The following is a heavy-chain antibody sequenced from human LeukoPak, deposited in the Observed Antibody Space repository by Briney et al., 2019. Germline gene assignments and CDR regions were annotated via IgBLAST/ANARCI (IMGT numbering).Heavy chain of an antibody. J-gene: IGHJ3*02. CDR3: ASSYCSSTSCYFGAFDI. V-gene: IGHV5-51*01. CDR2: IYPGDSDT. Sequence: GESLKISCKGSGYSFTSYWIGWVRQMPGKGLEWMGIIYPGDSDTRYSPSFQGQVTISADKSISTAHLQWSSLKASDTAMYYCASSYCSSTSCYFGAFDIWGQGTMVTVSS. CDR1: GYSFTSYW. D-gene: IGHD2-2*01.